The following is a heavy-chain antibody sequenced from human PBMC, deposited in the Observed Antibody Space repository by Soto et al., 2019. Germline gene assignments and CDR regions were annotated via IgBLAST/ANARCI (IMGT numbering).Heavy chain of an antibody. Sequence: PSETLSLTCAVYGGSFSGYYWSWIRQPPGKGLEWIGEINHSGSTNYNPSLKSRVTISVDTSKNQFSLKLSSVTAADTAVYYCARGKNYDYVWGSYRYCWFDPWGQGTLVTVSS. D-gene: IGHD3-16*02. CDR2: INHSGST. V-gene: IGHV4-34*01. CDR3: ARGKNYDYVWGSYRYCWFDP. J-gene: IGHJ5*02. CDR1: GGSFSGYY.